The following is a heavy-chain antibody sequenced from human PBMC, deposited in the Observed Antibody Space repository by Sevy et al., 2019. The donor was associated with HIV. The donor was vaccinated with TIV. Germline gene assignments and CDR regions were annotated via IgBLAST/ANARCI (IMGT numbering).Heavy chain of an antibody. CDR2: ISSGGETI. D-gene: IGHD3-22*01. CDR3: AKDGFYDSTFPSDL. J-gene: IGHJ5*02. V-gene: IGHV3-11*04. CDR1: GFSFSDYY. Sequence: GGSLRLSCAASGFSFSDYYMSWIRQAPGKGLEWISYISSGGETIYDADSVNGRFTISRDNAHNSLYLQMSSLRAGDTAVYFCAKDGFYDSTFPSDLWGQGTLVTVSS.